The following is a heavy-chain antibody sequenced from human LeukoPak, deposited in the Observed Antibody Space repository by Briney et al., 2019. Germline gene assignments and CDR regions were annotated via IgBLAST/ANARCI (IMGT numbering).Heavy chain of an antibody. V-gene: IGHV1-24*01. Sequence: ASVKVSCKVSGYTLTELSMHWVRQAPGKGLEWMGGFDPEDGETIYAQKFQGRVTMTEDTSTDTAYMELSSLRSEDTAVYYCATVSLGGWYWDYWGQGTLVTVSS. CDR2: FDPEDGET. J-gene: IGHJ4*02. CDR3: ATVSLGGWYWDY. D-gene: IGHD6-19*01. CDR1: GYTLTELS.